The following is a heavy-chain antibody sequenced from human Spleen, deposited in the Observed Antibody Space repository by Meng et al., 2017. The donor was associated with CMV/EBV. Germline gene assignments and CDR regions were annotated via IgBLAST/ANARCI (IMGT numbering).Heavy chain of an antibody. CDR1: GGSVSSGSYY. CDR2: IYYSGST. V-gene: IGHV4-61*01. J-gene: IGHJ4*02. CDR3: ARVRHPYSSSWYPDY. Sequence: GGSVSSGSYYWGWIRQPPGKGLEWIGYIYYSGSTNYSPSLYSRVTMSVDTSKNQFSLKVSSVTAADTAVYYCARVRHPYSSSWYPDYWGQGTLVTVSS. D-gene: IGHD6-13*01.